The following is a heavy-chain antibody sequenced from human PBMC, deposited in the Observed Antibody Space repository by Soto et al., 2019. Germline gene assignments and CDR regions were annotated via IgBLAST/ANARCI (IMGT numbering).Heavy chain of an antibody. Sequence: QVQLVESGGGVVQPARSLRLSCAASGLTFSSYAMHWVRQAPGKGLEWVAVLSYDGSNKYYADSVKGRFTISKNNSKNTLDLQMNRLRAEGTAVYCCAKIRSGWLFDFWGQGTLVTVSS. CDR3: AKIRSGWLFDF. CDR1: GLTFSSYA. V-gene: IGHV3-30*18. D-gene: IGHD6-19*01. J-gene: IGHJ4*02. CDR2: LSYDGSNK.